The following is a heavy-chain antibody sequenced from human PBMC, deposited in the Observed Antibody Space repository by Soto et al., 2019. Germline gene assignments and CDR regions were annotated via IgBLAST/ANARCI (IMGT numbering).Heavy chain of an antibody. CDR1: GDSITSNSYF. D-gene: IGHD4-17*01. CDR3: ARRYGPGFDY. V-gene: IGHV4-39*07. Sequence: LTCTVSGDSITSNSYFWAWIRQPPGKGLEWIGYIYYSGTTNYNPSLKSRVTISVDTSKNQFSLKLSSVTAADTAVYYCARRYGPGFDYWGQGTLVTVSS. CDR2: IYYSGTT. J-gene: IGHJ4*02.